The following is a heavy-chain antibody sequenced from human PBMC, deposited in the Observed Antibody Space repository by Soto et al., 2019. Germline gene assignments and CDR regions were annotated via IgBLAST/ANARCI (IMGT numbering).Heavy chain of an antibody. Sequence: SETLSLTCTVSGGSISSSSYYWGWIRQPPGKGLEWIGSIYYSGSTYYNPSLKSRVTISVDTSKNQLSLKLSSVTAADTAVYYCARLVVVESYYYYYGMDVWGQGTTVTVSS. J-gene: IGHJ6*02. CDR1: GGSISSSSYY. D-gene: IGHD2-15*01. CDR3: ARLVVVESYYYYYGMDV. CDR2: IYYSGST. V-gene: IGHV4-39*01.